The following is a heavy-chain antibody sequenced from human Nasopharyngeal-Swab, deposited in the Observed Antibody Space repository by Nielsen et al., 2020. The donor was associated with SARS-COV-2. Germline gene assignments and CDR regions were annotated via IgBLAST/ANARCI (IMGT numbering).Heavy chain of an antibody. J-gene: IGHJ4*02. CDR2: ISYDGSNK. CDR1: GFTFSTYP. Sequence: GGSLRLSCAASGFTFSTYPMHWVRQAAGKGLEWVAVISYDGSNKYYADSVKGRFTISRDNSKNTLYLQMNRLRPEDTAVYYCAKDDNAAVVGPLGYWGQGTLVTVSS. CDR3: AKDDNAAVVGPLGY. D-gene: IGHD6-19*01. V-gene: IGHV3-30-3*01.